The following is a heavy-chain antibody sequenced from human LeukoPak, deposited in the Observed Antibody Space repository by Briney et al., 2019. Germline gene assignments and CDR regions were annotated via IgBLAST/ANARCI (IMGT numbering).Heavy chain of an antibody. J-gene: IGHJ4*02. D-gene: IGHD2-2*01. Sequence: GGSLRLSCAASGFTVSSNYMSWVRQAPGKGLEWVSVIYSGGSTYYADSVKGRFTISRDNSKNTPYLQMNSLRAEDTAVYYCARVKEYQLLYYFDYWGQGTLVTVSS. CDR2: IYSGGST. CDR3: ARVKEYQLLYYFDY. CDR1: GFTVSSNY. V-gene: IGHV3-66*01.